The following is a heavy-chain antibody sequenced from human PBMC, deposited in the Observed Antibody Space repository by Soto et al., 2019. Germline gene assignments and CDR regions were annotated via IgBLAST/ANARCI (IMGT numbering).Heavy chain of an antibody. Sequence: ASVKVSCKASGYTLKGYYMHWVRQAPGQGLEWMGLVNPDSGTTNYTQKFQDRVTMTWDTSITTAYVELTSLTSDDTAVYYCARGTPYYDFWSGYSFDHWGQGTLVTVSS. CDR1: GYTLKGYY. CDR3: ARGTPYYDFWSGYSFDH. CDR2: VNPDSGTT. J-gene: IGHJ4*02. V-gene: IGHV1-2*02. D-gene: IGHD3-3*01.